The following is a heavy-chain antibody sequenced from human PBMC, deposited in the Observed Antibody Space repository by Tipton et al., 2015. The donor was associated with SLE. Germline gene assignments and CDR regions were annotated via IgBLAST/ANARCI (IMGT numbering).Heavy chain of an antibody. Sequence: QLVQSGAEVKKPGESLKISCKGSGYTFSNYWIGWVRQMPGKGLEWMGFVYPGDSDARYGPSFQGQVTMSADRSINTAYLQWSSLKASDTAIYFCARRKPLFFGSGSYYFDYWGQGTLVTVSS. V-gene: IGHV5-51*03. J-gene: IGHJ4*02. CDR2: VYPGDSDA. CDR3: ARRKPLFFGSGSYYFDY. CDR1: GYTFSNYW. D-gene: IGHD3-10*01.